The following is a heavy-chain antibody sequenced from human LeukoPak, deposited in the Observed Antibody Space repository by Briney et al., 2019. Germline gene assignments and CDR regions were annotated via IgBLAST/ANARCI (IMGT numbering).Heavy chain of an antibody. D-gene: IGHD3-9*01. V-gene: IGHV3-30*02. CDR1: GFTFSTYG. J-gene: IGHJ4*02. CDR2: IRYDGSNK. CDR3: ARGGYYNILTGYYNKLLAFDY. Sequence: GGSLRLSCAASGFTFSTYGIHWVRQAPGKGLEWVAFIRYDGSNKYYADSVKGRFTISRDNSKNTLYLQMNSLRAEDTAVYYCARGGYYNILTGYYNKLLAFDYWGQGTLVTVSS.